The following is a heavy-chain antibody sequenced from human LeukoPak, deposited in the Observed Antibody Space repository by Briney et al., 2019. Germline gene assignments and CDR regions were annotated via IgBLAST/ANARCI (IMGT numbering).Heavy chain of an antibody. Sequence: PSETLSLTCSVTDGTISGYYWSWIRQPPGKGLEWIGYIYYTGFTHYNPSLKSRVTMSVDMSKNQFSLRLTSVTGADTAVYYCARDAYGGNSWGWFDPWGQGTLVTVSS. CDR1: DGTISGYY. V-gene: IGHV4-59*01. CDR3: ARDAYGGNSWGWFDP. CDR2: IYYTGFT. J-gene: IGHJ5*02. D-gene: IGHD4-23*01.